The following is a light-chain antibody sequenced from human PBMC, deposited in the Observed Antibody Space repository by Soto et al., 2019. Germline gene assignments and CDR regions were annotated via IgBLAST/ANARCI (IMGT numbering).Light chain of an antibody. V-gene: IGKV1-39*01. J-gene: IGKJ4*01. CDR1: QTIRTC. CDR3: QKSYNTPVT. CDR2: GAS. Sequence: DIQMTQSPSSLSASVGDRVTITCRASQTIRTCLNWYQQKPGKAPEVLIYGASSMRSGVPSSFSGSGSGTDITLTISGLQSYGLETCYCQKSYNTPVTFGGGTKVEIK.